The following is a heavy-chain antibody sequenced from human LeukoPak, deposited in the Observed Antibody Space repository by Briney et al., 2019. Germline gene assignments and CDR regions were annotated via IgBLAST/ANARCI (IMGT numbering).Heavy chain of an antibody. CDR1: GYTFTSYG. CDR3: ARENRRRSSGSYYGMDV. Sequence: GASVKVSCRASGYTFTSYGISWVRQAPGQGLEWMGWISGYNGNTNYAQKLQGRVTMTTDTSTRTAYMELRSLRSDDTAVYYSARENRRRSSGSYYGMDVWGQGTTVTVSS. CDR2: ISGYNGNT. V-gene: IGHV1-18*01. J-gene: IGHJ6*02. D-gene: IGHD6-19*01.